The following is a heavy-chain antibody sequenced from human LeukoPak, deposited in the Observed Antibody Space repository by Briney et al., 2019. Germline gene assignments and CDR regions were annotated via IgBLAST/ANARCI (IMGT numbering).Heavy chain of an antibody. Sequence: SETLSLTCAVYGGSFSGYYWSWIRQPPGKGLEWIGEINHSGSTNYNPSLKSRVTISVDTSKNQFSLKLSSVTAADTAVYYCARVPPDYGVYYFDYWGQGTLVTVSS. J-gene: IGHJ4*02. CDR2: INHSGST. V-gene: IGHV4-34*01. CDR1: GGSFSGYY. D-gene: IGHD4-17*01. CDR3: ARVPPDYGVYYFDY.